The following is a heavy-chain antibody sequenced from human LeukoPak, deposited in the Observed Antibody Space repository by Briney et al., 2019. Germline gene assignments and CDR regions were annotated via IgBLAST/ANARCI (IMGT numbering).Heavy chain of an antibody. V-gene: IGHV3-48*03. CDR3: ARVDTLGSS. Sequence: PGGSLRLYCAASGFTFSSYEMNWDRQAPGKGLEWVSYISSSGSTIYYADSAKGRFTISRDNAKNSLYLQMNSLRAEDTAVYYCARVDTLGSSWGQGTLVTVSS. CDR2: ISSSGSTI. CDR1: GFTFSSYE. J-gene: IGHJ4*02. D-gene: IGHD6-13*01.